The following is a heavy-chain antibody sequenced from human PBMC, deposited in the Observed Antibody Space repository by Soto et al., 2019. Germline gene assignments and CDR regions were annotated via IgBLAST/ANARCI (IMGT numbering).Heavy chain of an antibody. V-gene: IGHV4-39*01. J-gene: IGHJ5*02. CDR3: ARHVFLRYQLLLGWFDP. D-gene: IGHD2-2*01. CDR1: GGSISSSSYY. Sequence: QLQLQESGPGLVKPSETLSLTCTVSGGSISSSSYYWGWIRQPPGKGLEWIGSIYYSGSTYYNPSLKSRVTISVDTSKNQFSLKLSSVTAADTAVYYCARHVFLRYQLLLGWFDPWGQGTLVTVSS. CDR2: IYYSGST.